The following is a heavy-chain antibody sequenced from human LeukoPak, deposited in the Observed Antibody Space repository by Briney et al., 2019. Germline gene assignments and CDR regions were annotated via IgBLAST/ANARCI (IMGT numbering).Heavy chain of an antibody. CDR2: ISYDGSNK. Sequence: GRSLRLSCAASGFTFSRYAMHWVRQAPGKGLEWVAVISYDGSNKYYADSVKGRFTISRDNSKNTLYLQMNSLRAEDTAVYYCARGPRRIIVVVPAAKPLDYWGQGTLVTVSS. D-gene: IGHD2-2*01. V-gene: IGHV3-30*04. J-gene: IGHJ4*02. CDR1: GFTFSRYA. CDR3: ARGPRRIIVVVPAAKPLDY.